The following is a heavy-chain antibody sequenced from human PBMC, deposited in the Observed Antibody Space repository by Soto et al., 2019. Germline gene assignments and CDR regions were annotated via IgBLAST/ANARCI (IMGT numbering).Heavy chain of an antibody. V-gene: IGHV4-59*01. CDR1: GGAISIYY. CDR3: ARDLGDYGSGSYPKYYYYHCGMDV. CDR2: IYYSGST. D-gene: IGHD3-10*01. J-gene: IGHJ6*02. Sequence: SETLSLTCTVSGGAISIYYWSLIRQPPGKGLEWIGYIYYSGSTNYNPSLKSRVTISVDTSKNQLSLKLSSVTAADTAVYYCARDLGDYGSGSYPKYYYYHCGMDVWGQGTRVTVSS.